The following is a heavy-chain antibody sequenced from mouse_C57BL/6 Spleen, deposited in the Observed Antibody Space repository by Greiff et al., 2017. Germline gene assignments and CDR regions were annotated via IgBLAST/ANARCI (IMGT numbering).Heavy chain of an antibody. CDR2: INPSTGGT. CDR3: ARAGTTVVEGSFDY. CDR1: GYSFTGYY. D-gene: IGHD1-1*01. Sequence: DVKLVESGPELVKPGASVKISCKASGYSFTGYYMNWVKQSPEKSLEWIGEINPSTGGTTYNQKFKAKATLTVDKSSSTAYMQLKSLTSEDSAVYYCARAGTTVVEGSFDYWGQGTTLTVSS. V-gene: IGHV1-42*01. J-gene: IGHJ2*01.